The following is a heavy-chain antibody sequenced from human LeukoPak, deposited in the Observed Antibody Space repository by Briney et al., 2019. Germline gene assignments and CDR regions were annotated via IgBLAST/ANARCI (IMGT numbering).Heavy chain of an antibody. D-gene: IGHD3-22*01. V-gene: IGHV3-21*01. CDR3: ARDSFARPDSSGYSSYDY. Sequence: PGGSLRLSCAASGFSFSGYSMNWVRQAPGKGLEWVSFISSYSTYIYYADSLKGRFTISRDNAKNTLYLQMNSQRAEDTAVYYCARDSFARPDSSGYSSYDYWGQGNLATVSS. J-gene: IGHJ4*02. CDR2: ISSYSTYI. CDR1: GFSFSGYS.